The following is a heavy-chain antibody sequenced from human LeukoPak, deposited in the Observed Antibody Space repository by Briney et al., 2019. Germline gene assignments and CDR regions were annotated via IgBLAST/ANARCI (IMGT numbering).Heavy chain of an antibody. CDR2: SSHDGSNK. J-gene: IGHJ4*02. CDR3: ARDNYYASSGYYYIDY. CDR1: GFTFNTYA. V-gene: IGHV3-30-3*01. Sequence: GRSLRLSCAASGFTFNTYAFHWVRQAPGKGLEWVAVSSHDGSNKYYADSVKDRFTISRDNSKNTLYLQMNSLRAEDTAVYYCARDNYYASSGYYYIDYWGQGTLVTVSS. D-gene: IGHD3-22*01.